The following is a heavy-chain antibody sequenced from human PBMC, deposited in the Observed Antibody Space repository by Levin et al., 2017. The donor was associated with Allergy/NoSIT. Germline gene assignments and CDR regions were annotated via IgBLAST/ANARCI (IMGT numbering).Heavy chain of an antibody. Sequence: SCAISGDSVSSNSAAWNWIRQSPSRGLEWLGRTYYRSKWYNDYAVSVRSRITISPDTSKNQFSLQLNSVTPEDTAVYYCAGGAWFDPWGQGTLVTVSS. CDR1: GDSVSSNSAA. V-gene: IGHV6-1*01. CDR3: AGGAWFDP. J-gene: IGHJ5*02. CDR2: TYYRSKWYN.